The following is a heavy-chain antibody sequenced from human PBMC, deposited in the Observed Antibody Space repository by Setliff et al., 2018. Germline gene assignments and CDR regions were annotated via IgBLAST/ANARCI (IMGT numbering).Heavy chain of an antibody. CDR1: GYTFTNY. CDR3: ARQPMDTIMVTFDY. Sequence: ASVKVSCKPSGYTFTNYIHWVRQAPGQGLEWMGWIDPNSRSTHYAQKFQGRVSMTRDTSISTAYMELSSLRSDDTAVYYCARQPMDTIMVTFDYWGQGILVTVSS. V-gene: IGHV1-2*02. J-gene: IGHJ4*02. D-gene: IGHD5-12*01. CDR2: IDPNSRST.